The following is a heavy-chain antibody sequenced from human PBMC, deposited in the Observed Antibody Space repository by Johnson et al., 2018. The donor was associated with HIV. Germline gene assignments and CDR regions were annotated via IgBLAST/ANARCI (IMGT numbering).Heavy chain of an antibody. CDR2: INWNSGSI. CDR1: GFTFDDYG. CDR3: AKDMGIVGATHDAFDI. J-gene: IGHJ3*02. V-gene: IGHV3-20*04. Sequence: MMLVESGGGVVRPGGSLRLSCADSGFTFDDYGMSWVRQTPGKGLEWVSGINWNSGSIGYADSVKGRFTISRDNAKNSLYLQMNSLRAEDTALYYCAKDMGIVGATHDAFDIWGQGTMVTVSS. D-gene: IGHD1-26*01.